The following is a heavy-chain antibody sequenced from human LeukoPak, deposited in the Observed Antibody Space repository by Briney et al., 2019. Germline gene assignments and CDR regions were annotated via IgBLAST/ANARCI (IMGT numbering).Heavy chain of an antibody. CDR2: IRSNAYGGTT. Sequence: GGSLRLSCTASGFTFGDYAMSWVRQAPGKGLEGVGFIRSNAYGGTTEYAASVKGRFTISRDDSKSIAYLQMNSLKTEDTAVYYCTSRLLWFPYYFDYWGQGTLVTVSS. D-gene: IGHD3-10*01. J-gene: IGHJ4*02. V-gene: IGHV3-49*04. CDR1: GFTFGDYA. CDR3: TSRLLWFPYYFDY.